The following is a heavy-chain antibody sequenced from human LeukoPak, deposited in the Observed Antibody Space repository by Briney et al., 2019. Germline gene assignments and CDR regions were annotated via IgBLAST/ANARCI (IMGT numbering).Heavy chain of an antibody. CDR3: ARGEYCSSTSCSPADY. Sequence: ASVKVSCKASGYAFVNFGLIWVRQAPGQGLEWMGWINPNSGGTNYAQKFQGRVTMTRDTSISTAYMELSRLRSDDTAVHYCARGEYCSSTSCSPADYWGQGTLVTVSS. CDR2: INPNSGGT. D-gene: IGHD2-2*01. J-gene: IGHJ4*02. CDR1: GYAFVNFG. V-gene: IGHV1-2*02.